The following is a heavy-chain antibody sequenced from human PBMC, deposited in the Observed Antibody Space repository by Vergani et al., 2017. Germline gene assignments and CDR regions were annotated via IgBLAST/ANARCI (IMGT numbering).Heavy chain of an antibody. J-gene: IGHJ6*02. Sequence: EVQLVESGGGLVQPGRSLRLSCAASGFTFDDYAMHWVRQAPGKGLEWVSGISWNSGSIGYADSVKGRFTISRDNAKNSLYLQMNSLRAEDTALYYCAREYEFGEIQLWLSQTTDVYGMDVWGQGTTVTVSS. CDR3: AREYEFGEIQLWLSQTTDVYGMDV. D-gene: IGHD5-18*01. CDR1: GFTFDDYA. CDR2: ISWNSGSI. V-gene: IGHV3-9*01.